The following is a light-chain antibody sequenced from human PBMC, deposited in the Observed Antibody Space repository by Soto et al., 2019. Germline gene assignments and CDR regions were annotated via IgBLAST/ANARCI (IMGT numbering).Light chain of an antibody. CDR1: SSDVGGYNY. V-gene: IGLV2-14*01. CDR2: EVS. CDR3: SSYTSSSTYV. Sequence: QSALTQPASVSGSPGQSITISCTGTSSDVGGYNYVSWCQQHPGKAPKLMIYEVSNRPSGVSNRFSASKSGNTASLTISGLQAEDEADYYCSSYTSSSTYVFGTGTKLTV. J-gene: IGLJ1*01.